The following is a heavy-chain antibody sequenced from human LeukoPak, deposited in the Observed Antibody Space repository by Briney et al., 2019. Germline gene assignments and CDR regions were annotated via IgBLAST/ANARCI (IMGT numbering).Heavy chain of an antibody. Sequence: GGSLRLSCAASGFTFSSYAMHWVRQAPGKGPEYVSAITSNGGNTYYANSVKGRFTISRDNSKNTLYLQMGSLRAEDMAVYYCARVGSWGAFDIWGQGTMVTVSS. V-gene: IGHV3-64*01. CDR2: ITSNGGNT. CDR1: GFTFSSYA. D-gene: IGHD1-26*01. J-gene: IGHJ3*02. CDR3: ARVGSWGAFDI.